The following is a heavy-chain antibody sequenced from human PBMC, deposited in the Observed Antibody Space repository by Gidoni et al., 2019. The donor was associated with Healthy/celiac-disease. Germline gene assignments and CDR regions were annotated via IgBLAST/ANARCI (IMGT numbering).Heavy chain of an antibody. D-gene: IGHD3-3*01. CDR3: AHTQPQYYDFWSGYYNHYYYYMDV. CDR2: IYWNDDK. V-gene: IGHV2-5*01. J-gene: IGHJ6*03. Sequence: QITLKESGPTLVKPTQTLTLTCTFSGFSLSTRGVGVGWIRQPPGKALEWLALIYWNDDKRYSPSLKSRLTITKDTSKNQVVLTMTNMDPVDTATYYCAHTQPQYYDFWSGYYNHYYYYMDVWGKGTTVTVSS. CDR1: GFSLSTRGVG.